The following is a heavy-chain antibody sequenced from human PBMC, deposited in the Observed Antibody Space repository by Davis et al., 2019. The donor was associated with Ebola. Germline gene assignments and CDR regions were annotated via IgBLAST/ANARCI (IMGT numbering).Heavy chain of an antibody. D-gene: IGHD1-1*01. J-gene: IGHJ6*02. CDR1: GFTFSDYY. CDR3: ARGERRYYDYNGMDV. CDR2: ISTYGTTI. V-gene: IGHV3-11*01. Sequence: PGKSLKISCAASGFTFSDYYMSWIRQAPGKGLEWLSYISTYGTTIYYGDSVKGRFTISRDNAKNSLYLQMHSLRPEDTAVYYCARGERRYYDYNGMDVWGQGTTVTVSS.